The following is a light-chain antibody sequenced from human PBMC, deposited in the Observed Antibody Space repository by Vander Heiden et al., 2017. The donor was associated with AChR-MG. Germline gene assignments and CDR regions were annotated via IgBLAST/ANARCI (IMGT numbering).Light chain of an antibody. CDR3: ATWDDSLNGPV. CDR1: SSNIGSNS. V-gene: IGLV1-44*01. Sequence: QSVLTQPPSASGTPGQRVTISCSGSSSNIGSNSVNWYQHPPGTPPRLLMSGNNQRPSGVPDRFSGSKSGTSASLAISGLQSEDEADYYCATWDDSLNGPVFGGGTKLTVL. J-gene: IGLJ3*02. CDR2: GNN.